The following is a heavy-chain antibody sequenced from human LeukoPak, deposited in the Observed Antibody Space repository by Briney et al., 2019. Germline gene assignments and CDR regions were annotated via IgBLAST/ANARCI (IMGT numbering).Heavy chain of an antibody. V-gene: IGHV1-2*06. Sequence: GASVKVSCKASGYTFTGYYMHRVRQAPGQGLEWMGRINPNSGGTNYAQKFQGRVTMTRDTSISTAYMELSRLRSDDTAIYYCAREEDSSGYYPFDYWGQGTLVTVSS. D-gene: IGHD3-22*01. CDR1: GYTFTGYY. CDR3: AREEDSSGYYPFDY. CDR2: INPNSGGT. J-gene: IGHJ4*02.